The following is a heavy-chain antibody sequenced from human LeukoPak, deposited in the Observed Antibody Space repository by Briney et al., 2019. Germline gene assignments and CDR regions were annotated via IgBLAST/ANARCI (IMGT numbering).Heavy chain of an antibody. Sequence: QPAGSLRLSCAASGFTFSSYGMHWVRQAPGKGLEWVAVISYYGSNKYYANSVKGRFTISRDNSKNTLYLQMNSLSAEDTAVYYCAKALTYYYDSSGYYPGYWGQGTLVTVSS. V-gene: IGHV3-30*18. D-gene: IGHD3-22*01. CDR2: ISYYGSNK. CDR1: GFTFSSYG. J-gene: IGHJ4*02. CDR3: AKALTYYYDSSGYYPGY.